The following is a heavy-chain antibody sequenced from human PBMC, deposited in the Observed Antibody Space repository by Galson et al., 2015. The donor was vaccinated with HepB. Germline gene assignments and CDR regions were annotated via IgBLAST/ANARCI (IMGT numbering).Heavy chain of an antibody. V-gene: IGHV3-48*01. CDR2: ISSSSSTI. D-gene: IGHD6-19*01. J-gene: IGHJ6*02. Sequence: SLRLSCAASGFTFSSYSMNWVRQAPGKGLEWVSYISSSSSTIYYADSVKGRFTISRDNAKNSLYLQMNSPRAEDTAVYYCANLGIAVAGRSLYYYGMDVWGQGTTVTVSS. CDR1: GFTFSSYS. CDR3: ANLGIAVAGRSLYYYGMDV.